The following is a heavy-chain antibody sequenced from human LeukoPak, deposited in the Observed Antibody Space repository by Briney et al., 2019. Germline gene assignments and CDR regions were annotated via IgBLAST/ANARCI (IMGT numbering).Heavy chain of an antibody. CDR2: IYYSGST. V-gene: IGHV4-30-4*01. J-gene: IGHJ5*02. CDR3: AREIFGGVTVNNCFDP. D-gene: IGHD3-16*01. Sequence: SETLSLTCTVSGGSISSGDYYWSWIRQPPGKGLEWIGYIYYSGSTYYNPSLKSRVTISVDTSKNQFSLKLSSVTAADTAVYYLAREIFGGVTVNNCFDPWGREPWSPSPQ. CDR1: GGSISSGDYY.